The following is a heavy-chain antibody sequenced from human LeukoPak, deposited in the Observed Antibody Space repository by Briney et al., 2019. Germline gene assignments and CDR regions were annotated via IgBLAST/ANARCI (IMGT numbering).Heavy chain of an antibody. CDR1: GYTFTSYG. V-gene: IGHV1-18*01. J-gene: IGHJ2*01. D-gene: IGHD7-27*01. Sequence: ASVKVSCKASGYTFTSYGISWVRQAPGQGLEWMGGISAYNGNTNYAQKLQGRVTMTTDTSPSTAYMELRSLRSDDTAVYYCARVAGDGWYFDLWGRGTLVTVSS. CDR3: ARVAGDGWYFDL. CDR2: ISAYNGNT.